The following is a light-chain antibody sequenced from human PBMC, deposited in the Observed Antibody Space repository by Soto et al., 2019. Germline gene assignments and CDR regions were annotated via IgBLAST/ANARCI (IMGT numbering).Light chain of an antibody. Sequence: EIVLTQSPGTLSLSPGERATLSCRASQSVSSSYLAWYQQKPGQAPRLLIYSASSRATGIPDRFSGSGSGTDFTLTISRPEPENFAVYYCQQYGGAPTTCGQGNKVESK. CDR1: QSVSSSY. J-gene: IGKJ1*01. CDR2: SAS. CDR3: QQYGGAPTT. V-gene: IGKV3-20*01.